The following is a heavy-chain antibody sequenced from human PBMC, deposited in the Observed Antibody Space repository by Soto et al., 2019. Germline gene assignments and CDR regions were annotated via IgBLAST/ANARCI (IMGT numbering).Heavy chain of an antibody. CDR3: ARGEVGDRYAFDI. D-gene: IGHD1-26*01. J-gene: IGHJ3*02. CDR1: GGSFSGYY. Sequence: QVQLQQWGAGLLKPSETLSLTCAVYGGSFSGYYWSWIRQPPGKGLEWIGEINHSGSTNYNPSLKMRVTIAVDTSKNQFSLKLSSVTAADTAVYYCARGEVGDRYAFDIWGQGTMVTVSS. V-gene: IGHV4-34*01. CDR2: INHSGST.